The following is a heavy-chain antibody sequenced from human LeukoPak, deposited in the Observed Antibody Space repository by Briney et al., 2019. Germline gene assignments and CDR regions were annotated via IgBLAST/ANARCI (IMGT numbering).Heavy chain of an antibody. CDR3: ARQLADGSGRYYYYHMGV. CDR2: VHYSGST. Sequence: SETLSLTCTVSGGSISSSSYHWGWIRQPPGKGLEWIGSVHYSGSTYYNPSLKSRVTVSIDTSKNQFSLRLTSVTAADTAVYYCARQLADGSGRYYYYHMGVWGKGTTVTVSS. D-gene: IGHD3-10*01. J-gene: IGHJ6*03. V-gene: IGHV4-39*01. CDR1: GGSISSSSYH.